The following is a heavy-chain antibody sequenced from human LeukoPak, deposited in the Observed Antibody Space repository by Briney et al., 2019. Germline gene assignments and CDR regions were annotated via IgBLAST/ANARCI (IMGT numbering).Heavy chain of an antibody. J-gene: IGHJ4*02. Sequence: GGSLRLSCAASGFTFSSYGMHWVRQAPGKGLEWVAFIRYDGSNKYYADSVKGRFTISRDNSKNTLYLKMNSLRAEDTAVYYCAKDPGGYLDYWGQGTLVTVSS. CDR2: IRYDGSNK. CDR1: GFTFSSYG. D-gene: IGHD2-8*02. V-gene: IGHV3-30*02. CDR3: AKDPGGYLDY.